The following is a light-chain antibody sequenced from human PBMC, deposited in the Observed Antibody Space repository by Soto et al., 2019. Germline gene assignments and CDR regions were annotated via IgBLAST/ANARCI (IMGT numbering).Light chain of an antibody. CDR2: KIS. J-gene: IGKJ1*01. V-gene: IGKV2-24*01. Sequence: DIVLTQIPLSSVVTLGQAASISCRSSQSLVHSDGNTYLSWLHQRPGQPPRLIMYKISTRFSGVPDRFTGSGAGTDFTLKISRVEADDVGIYYCMQATQFPRTFGQGTKVDIK. CDR1: QSLVHSDGNTY. CDR3: MQATQFPRT.